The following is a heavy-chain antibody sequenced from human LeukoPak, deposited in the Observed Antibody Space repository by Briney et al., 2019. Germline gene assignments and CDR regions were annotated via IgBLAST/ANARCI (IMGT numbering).Heavy chain of an antibody. CDR1: GYTFTSYY. V-gene: IGHV1-46*01. Sequence: ASVKVSCKASGYTFTSYYMHWARQAPGQGLEWMGIINPSGGSTSYAQKFQGRVTMTRDTSTSTVYMELSSLRSEDTAVYYCARDYGTEYYFDYWGQGTLVTVSS. J-gene: IGHJ4*02. CDR2: INPSGGST. CDR3: ARDYGTEYYFDY. D-gene: IGHD1-26*01.